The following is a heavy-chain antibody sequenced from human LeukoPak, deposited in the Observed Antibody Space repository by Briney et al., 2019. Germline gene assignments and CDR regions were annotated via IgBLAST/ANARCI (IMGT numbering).Heavy chain of an antibody. J-gene: IGHJ3*02. CDR3: ANDLEMATIWDAFDI. CDR2: IIPIFGTA. CDR1: GGTFSSYA. V-gene: IGHV1-69*01. D-gene: IGHD5-24*01. Sequence: GSSVKVSCKASGGTFSSYAISWVRQAPGQGLEWMGGIIPIFGTANYAQKFQGRVTITADESTSTAYMELSSLRAEDTAVYYCANDLEMATIWDAFDIWGQGTMVTVSS.